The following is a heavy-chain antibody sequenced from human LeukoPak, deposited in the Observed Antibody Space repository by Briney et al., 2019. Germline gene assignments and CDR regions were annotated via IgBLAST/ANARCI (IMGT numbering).Heavy chain of an antibody. CDR2: IYYSGST. Sequence: SETLSLTCTVSGGSISSSSYYWGWIRQPPGKGLEWIGSIYYSGSTCYNPSLKSRVTISVDTSKNQFSLKLSSVTAADTAVYYCASYLLLWFGELLPNDDAFDIWGQGTMVTVSS. CDR3: ASYLLLWFGELLPNDDAFDI. J-gene: IGHJ3*02. D-gene: IGHD3-10*01. CDR1: GGSISSSSYY. V-gene: IGHV4-39*01.